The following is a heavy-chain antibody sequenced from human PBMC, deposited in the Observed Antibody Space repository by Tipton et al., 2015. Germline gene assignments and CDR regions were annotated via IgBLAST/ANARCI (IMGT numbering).Heavy chain of an antibody. J-gene: IGHJ4*02. CDR1: GDSISSNGFY. V-gene: IGHV4-39*07. CDR3: ARVPFDYFDY. Sequence: TLSLTCTVSGDSISSNGFYWGWIRQPPGKGLEWIGSIYYSGNTYYNPSLKSRVTVSVDTSKSQFSLRVTSVTAADTAVYYCARVPFDYFDYWGQGILVTVSS. CDR2: IYYSGNT.